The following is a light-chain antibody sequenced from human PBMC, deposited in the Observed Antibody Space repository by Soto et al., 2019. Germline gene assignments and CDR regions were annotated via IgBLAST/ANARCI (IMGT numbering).Light chain of an antibody. CDR2: DVS. J-gene: IGLJ1*01. CDR1: SSDVGGYKY. Sequence: QSALTQPASVSGSPRQSITIPCTGTSSDVGGYKYVSWYQQHPGKAPKLMIYDVSNRPSGVSTRFSGSKSGNTASLTISGLQAEDEADYYCSSYTTSSTLWVFGTGTKLTVL. CDR3: SSYTTSSTLWV. V-gene: IGLV2-14*01.